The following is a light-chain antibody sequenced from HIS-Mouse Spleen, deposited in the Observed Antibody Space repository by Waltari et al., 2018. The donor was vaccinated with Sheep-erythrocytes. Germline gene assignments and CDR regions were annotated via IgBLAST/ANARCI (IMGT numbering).Light chain of an antibody. V-gene: IGLV2-11*01. CDR1: SSDVGGYNY. CDR3: CSYAGSYNHV. J-gene: IGLJ1*01. CDR2: DVS. Sequence: QSALTQPRPVSGSPGQSVTISCTGTSSDVGGYNYVSWYQQHPGKAPKLMIYDVSKRPSGVPDRFSGSKYGNTASLTISGLQAEDEADYYCCSYAGSYNHVFATGTKVTVL.